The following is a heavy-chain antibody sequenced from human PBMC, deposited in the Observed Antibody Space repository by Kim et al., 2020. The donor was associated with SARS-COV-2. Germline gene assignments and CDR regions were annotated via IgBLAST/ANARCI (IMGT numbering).Heavy chain of an antibody. V-gene: IGHV3-64*02. CDR1: GFIFSTYA. CDR3: ARGGRRCSGTACYLFDN. J-gene: IGHJ4*02. CDR2: ISSNGANS. Sequence: GGSLRLSCAASGFIFSTYAMHWVRQAPGKGLECVSAISSNGANSYYADSVKGRITISRDNFKNMLYLQMSSLRAEDTAVYYCARGGRRCSGTACYLFDNWGQGTLVTVSS. D-gene: IGHD2-2*01.